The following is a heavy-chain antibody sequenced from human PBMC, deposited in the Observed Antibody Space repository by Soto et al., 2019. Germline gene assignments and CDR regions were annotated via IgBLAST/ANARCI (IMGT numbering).Heavy chain of an antibody. D-gene: IGHD3-10*01. J-gene: IGHJ4*02. CDR1: GFRFANYW. CDR3: SRVDADMVGAFDF. CDR2: IYPADSDT. V-gene: IGHV5-51*01. Sequence: GASLIISRKASGFRFANYWIGWVRQLPGKRREWMGLIYPADSDTRYSPSLQGQGTISAYKSSSTAYMQWSSRKASDTAKYFCSRVDADMVGAFDFWGQGTMVTVSS.